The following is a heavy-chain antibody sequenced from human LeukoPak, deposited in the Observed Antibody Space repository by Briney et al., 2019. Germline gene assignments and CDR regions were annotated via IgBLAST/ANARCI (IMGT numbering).Heavy chain of an antibody. J-gene: IGHJ4*02. V-gene: IGHV3-15*05. CDR2: IKSKTDGGTT. CDR3: TIDPVVGTSGY. CDR1: GFTFSNAW. Sequence: PGGSLRLSCAASGFTFSNAWMSWVRQAPGKGLGWVGRIKSKTDGGTTDYAAPVKGRFTISRDDSKNTLYLQMNSLKTEDTAVYYCTIDPVVGTSGYWGQGTLVTVSS. D-gene: IGHD1-26*01.